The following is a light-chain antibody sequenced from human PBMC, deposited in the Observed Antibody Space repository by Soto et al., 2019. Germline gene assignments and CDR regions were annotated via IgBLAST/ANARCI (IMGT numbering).Light chain of an antibody. Sequence: IQLTQSPSSLSASVGDRVTITCRASQGISSYLAWYQQKPGKAPKLLIYAASTLQSGVPSRFIGSGSGTDFTLNISSLQTEDFATYYCQQLNSYPRTFGGGTKVEIK. CDR1: QGISSY. J-gene: IGKJ4*01. CDR2: AAS. CDR3: QQLNSYPRT. V-gene: IGKV1-9*01.